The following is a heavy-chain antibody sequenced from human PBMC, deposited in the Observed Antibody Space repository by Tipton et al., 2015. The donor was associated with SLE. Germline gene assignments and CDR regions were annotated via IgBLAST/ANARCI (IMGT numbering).Heavy chain of an antibody. D-gene: IGHD3-10*01. J-gene: IGHJ5*02. V-gene: IGHV3-23*01. CDR1: GFTLRYFD. Sequence: SLRLSCVTSGFTLRYFDMSWVRQGPGKGLEWVSTIGDDDSDTYYAASVRGRFIASRDRSKHTVFLQMNNLRVDDTAVSFCASLSTYYYGSGNPWGQGTLVTFSS. CDR3: ASLSTYYYGSGNP. CDR2: IGDDDSDT.